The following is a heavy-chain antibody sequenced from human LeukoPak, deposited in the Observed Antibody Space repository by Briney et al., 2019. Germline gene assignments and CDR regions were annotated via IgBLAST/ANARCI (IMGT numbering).Heavy chain of an antibody. D-gene: IGHD2-2*01. CDR1: GRTFSSYT. CDR3: AMDCSSTSCRPDFDC. V-gene: IGHV1-69*02. Sequence: SVNVSCKASGRTFSSYTISWVRQAPGQGLEWMGRIIPILGIANYAQKFQGRVTITAEKSTSTAYMELSRVRSEDTAVYYCAMDCSSTSCRPDFDCWGEGTLVTVS. CDR2: IIPILGIA. J-gene: IGHJ4*02.